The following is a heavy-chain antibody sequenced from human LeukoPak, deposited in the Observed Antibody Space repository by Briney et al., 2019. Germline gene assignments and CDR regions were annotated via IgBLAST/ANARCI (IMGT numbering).Heavy chain of an antibody. CDR3: AKGPDPLRYCSSTSCYDTFEY. CDR1: GFTFSSYE. CDR2: ISGSGGST. V-gene: IGHV3-23*01. J-gene: IGHJ4*02. Sequence: GSLRLSCATSGFTFSSYEMHWVRQAPGKGLEWVSAISGSGGSTYYADSVRGRFTISRDNSKSTLSLQMNSLRAEDTAVYYCAKGPDPLRYCSSTSCYDTFEYWGQGTLVTVSS. D-gene: IGHD2-2*01.